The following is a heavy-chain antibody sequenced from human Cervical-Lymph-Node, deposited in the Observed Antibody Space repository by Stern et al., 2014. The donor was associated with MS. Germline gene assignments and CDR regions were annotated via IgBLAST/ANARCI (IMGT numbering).Heavy chain of an antibody. CDR3: ARHLRLRDDVFDI. V-gene: IGHV4-31*03. Sequence: QVQLQESGPGLVKPSQTLSLTCTVSGGSINSGGYYWSWIRQHPGKGLEWIGYIYYSGSTYYSPSLKSRIAISLDTSKNQFSLKLSSVTAADTAVYYCARHLRLRDDVFDIWGRGTMVTVSS. J-gene: IGHJ3*02. CDR1: GGSINSGGYY. D-gene: IGHD4-17*01. CDR2: IYYSGST.